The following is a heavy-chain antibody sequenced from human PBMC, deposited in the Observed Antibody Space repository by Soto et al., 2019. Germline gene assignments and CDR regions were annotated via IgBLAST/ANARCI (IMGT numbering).Heavy chain of an antibody. V-gene: IGHV4-4*07. Sequence: EALSLTCTVSVDSISTYYWSWIRRPAGKGLEWIGRIDASGNTNYNPSLKSRVTMSADTSKKQFSLKLTSVTAADTAVYYCARYSNNWFQTEGMDVWGQGTTVTVSS. J-gene: IGHJ6*02. D-gene: IGHD1-20*01. CDR1: VDSISTYY. CDR2: IDASGNT. CDR3: ARYSNNWFQTEGMDV.